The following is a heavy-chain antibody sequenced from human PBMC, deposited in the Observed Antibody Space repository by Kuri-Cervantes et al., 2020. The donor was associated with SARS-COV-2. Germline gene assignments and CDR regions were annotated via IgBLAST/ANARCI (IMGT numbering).Heavy chain of an antibody. D-gene: IGHD3-3*01. CDR3: AKDPYYDFWSGYSAYFDY. CDR1: GFTFSSYA. Sequence: GGSLRLSCAASGFTFSSYAMHWVRQAPGKGLEWVAVISYDGSNKYYADSVKGRFTISRDNARNSLYLQMNSLRAEDTAVYYCAKDPYYDFWSGYSAYFDYWGQGTLVTVSS. J-gene: IGHJ4*02. CDR2: ISYDGSNK. V-gene: IGHV3-30-3*01.